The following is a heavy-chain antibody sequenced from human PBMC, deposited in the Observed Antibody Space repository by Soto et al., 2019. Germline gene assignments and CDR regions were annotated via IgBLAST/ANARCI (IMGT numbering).Heavy chain of an antibody. CDR2: ISSSSSTI. J-gene: IGHJ4*02. V-gene: IGHV3-48*01. CDR3: ASQSSELLLFAS. CDR1: GFTFSSYA. D-gene: IGHD2-15*01. Sequence: GGSLRLSCAASGFTFSSYAMSWVRQAPGKGLEWVSYISSSSSTIYYADSVKGRFTISRDNAKNSLYLQMNSLRAEDTAVYYCASQSSELLLFASWGQGTLVTVSS.